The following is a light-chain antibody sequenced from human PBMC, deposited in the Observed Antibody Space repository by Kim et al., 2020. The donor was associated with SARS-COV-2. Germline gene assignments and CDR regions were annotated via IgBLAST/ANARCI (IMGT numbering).Light chain of an antibody. CDR3: QKYNSVPYT. CDR1: QGISNY. CDR2: DAS. V-gene: IGKV1-27*01. J-gene: IGKJ2*01. Sequence: SASVGDRVNITCRASQGISNYLAWYQQKPGKVPKLLIYDASTLRSGVPSRFSGSGSGTDFNLTISSLQPEDVATYYCQKYNSVPYTFGQGTKLEI.